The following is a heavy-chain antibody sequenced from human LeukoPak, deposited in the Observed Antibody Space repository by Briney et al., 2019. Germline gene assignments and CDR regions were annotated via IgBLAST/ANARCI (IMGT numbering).Heavy chain of an antibody. CDR1: GGTFSSYA. D-gene: IGHD6-19*01. J-gene: IGHJ4*02. CDR2: ISAYNGNT. Sequence: ASVKVSCKASGGTFSSYAISWVRQAPGQGLEWMGWISAYNGNTNYAQKLQGRVTMTTDTSTSTAYMELRSLRSDDTAVYYCARSHSSGWYYGYWGQGTLVTVSS. V-gene: IGHV1-18*01. CDR3: ARSHSSGWYYGY.